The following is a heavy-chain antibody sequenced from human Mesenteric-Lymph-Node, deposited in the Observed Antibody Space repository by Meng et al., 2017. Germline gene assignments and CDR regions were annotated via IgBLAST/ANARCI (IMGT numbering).Heavy chain of an antibody. CDR3: ARDCKHYGERGWFDP. Sequence: QVQLQESGLGMVQPSQTLSLPCTVSGGSISSGDYYWSWIRQPPVKRLEWIGHIYYSGSTYSNASLKSRVTITIDRSKNQFSLKLSSVTAADTAVYYCARDCKHYGERGWFDPWGQGTLVTVSS. D-gene: IGHD4-17*01. CDR2: IYYSGST. CDR1: GGSISSGDYY. V-gene: IGHV4-30-4*01. J-gene: IGHJ5*02.